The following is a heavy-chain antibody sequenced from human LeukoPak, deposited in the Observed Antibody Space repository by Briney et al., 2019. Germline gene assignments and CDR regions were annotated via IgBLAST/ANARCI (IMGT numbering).Heavy chain of an antibody. V-gene: IGHV3-21*01. CDR3: AREVPELTVTTGY. CDR1: GFTFSSYS. Sequence: GGSLRLYCAASGFTFSSYSMNWVRQAPGKGLEWVSSISSSSSYIYYADSVKGRFTISRDNAKNSLYLQMNSLRAEDTAVYYCAREVPELTVTTGYWGQGTLVTVSS. D-gene: IGHD4-17*01. CDR2: ISSSSSYI. J-gene: IGHJ4*02.